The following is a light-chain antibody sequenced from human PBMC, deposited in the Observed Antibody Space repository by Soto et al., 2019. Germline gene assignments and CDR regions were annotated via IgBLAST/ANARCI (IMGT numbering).Light chain of an antibody. J-gene: IGKJ5*01. CDR1: QSISNTY. V-gene: IGKV3-20*01. CDR2: GAS. CDR3: QQYNNWPPIT. Sequence: IVFTPSPCTLCLSPGERATLSCRASQSISNTYIAWYQQKPGQAPRLLIYGASSRATGIPDRFSGSGSGTEFTLTISSLQSEDFAVYYCQQYNNWPPITFGQGTLLEIK.